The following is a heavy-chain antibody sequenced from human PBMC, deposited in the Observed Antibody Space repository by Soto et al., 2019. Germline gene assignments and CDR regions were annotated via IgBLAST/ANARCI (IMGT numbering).Heavy chain of an antibody. D-gene: IGHD2-2*01. J-gene: IGHJ6*03. CDR3: ARWPWELGYCGSTSCFPGGYHYYYMDV. CDR2: ISAYNGNT. Sequence: QVQLVQSGAEVKKPGASVKVSCKASGYTFTSYGISWVRPAPGQGLEWMGWISAYNGNTNYAQKLQGRVTMTTDTSTSTVYRELRSLRAYGTGVYYCARWPWELGYCGSTSCFPGGYHYYYMDVWGKGTTVTVSS. V-gene: IGHV1-18*01. CDR1: GYTFTSYG.